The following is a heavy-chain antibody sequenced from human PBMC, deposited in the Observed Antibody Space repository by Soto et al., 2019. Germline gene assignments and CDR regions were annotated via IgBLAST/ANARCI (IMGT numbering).Heavy chain of an antibody. CDR2: IWYDGSNK. J-gene: IGHJ4*02. V-gene: IGHV3-33*01. D-gene: IGHD1-26*01. CDR3: ARDLRATTSPFDY. Sequence: GGSLRLSCAASGFTFSSYGMHWVRQAPGKGLEWVAVIWYDGSNKYYADSVKGRFTISRDNSKNTLYLQMNSLRAEDTAVYYCARDLRATTSPFDYWGQGTLVTVSS. CDR1: GFTFSSYG.